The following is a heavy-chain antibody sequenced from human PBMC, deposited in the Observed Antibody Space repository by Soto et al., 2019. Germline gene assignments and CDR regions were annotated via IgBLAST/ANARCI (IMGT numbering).Heavy chain of an antibody. V-gene: IGHV4-31*03. Sequence: SETLSLTCTVSGGSISSGDYYWSWIRQLPGKGLEWIGYIYYTGSAYYNPSLKSRVTISVDTSKNQLSLKLRSVTAADTAVYYCERDAGSEAMDVWGQGTTVTVFS. CDR3: ERDAGSEAMDV. J-gene: IGHJ6*02. CDR2: IYYTGSA. D-gene: IGHD1-1*01. CDR1: GGSISSGDYY.